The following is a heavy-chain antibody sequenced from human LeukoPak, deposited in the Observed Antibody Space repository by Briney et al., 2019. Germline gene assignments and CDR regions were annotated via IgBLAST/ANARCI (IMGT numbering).Heavy chain of an antibody. CDR2: ISSSGSTI. V-gene: IGHV3-11*04. D-gene: IGHD2-15*01. CDR1: GFTFSDYY. CDR3: ASSSYWYYFDY. Sequence: GGSLRLSCAASGFTFSDYYMSWIRQAPGKGLEWVSYISSSGSTICYADSVKGRFTISRDNAKNSLYLQMNSLRAEDTAVYYCASSSYWYYFDYWGQGTLVTVSS. J-gene: IGHJ4*02.